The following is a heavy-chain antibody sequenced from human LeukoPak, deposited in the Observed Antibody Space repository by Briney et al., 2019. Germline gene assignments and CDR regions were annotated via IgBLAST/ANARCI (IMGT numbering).Heavy chain of an antibody. CDR3: AKPAQDCSDGPCYSGYFYYMDV. V-gene: IGHV3-23*01. CDR1: GFTFNKYA. Sequence: TGGSLRLXCAASGFTFNKYAMSWVRRAPGKGLEWVSAIIGSGESRYYADSVKGRFTISRDNSKIALYLQMSSLRAEDTAVYYCAKPAQDCSDGPCYSGYFYYMDVWGKGTTVTVSS. CDR2: IIGSGESR. D-gene: IGHD2-15*01. J-gene: IGHJ6*03.